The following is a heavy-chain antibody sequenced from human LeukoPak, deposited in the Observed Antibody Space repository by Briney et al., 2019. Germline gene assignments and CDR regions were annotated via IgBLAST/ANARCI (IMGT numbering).Heavy chain of an antibody. CDR1: GLTFSTYC. J-gene: IGHJ4*02. CDR2: IRPEGTTT. Sequence: GGSLRLSCAASGLTFSTYCMHGFRQSRGKGRVWVARIRPEGTTTAYADSVKGRFTISRDNAKNTLFLHMNSLSAEDTSVYYCARDLDWILFDYWGQGTLVTVSS. V-gene: IGHV3-74*03. D-gene: IGHD3-9*01. CDR3: ARDLDWILFDY.